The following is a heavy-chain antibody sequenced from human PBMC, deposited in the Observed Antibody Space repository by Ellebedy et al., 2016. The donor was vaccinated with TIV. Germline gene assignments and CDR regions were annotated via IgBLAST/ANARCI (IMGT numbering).Heavy chain of an antibody. CDR2: INDGGST. CDR3: ARGRGDGYNTLLFDY. CDR1: GGSFSGYY. D-gene: IGHD5-24*01. Sequence: SETLSLXXAVYGGSFSGYYWSWIRQSPGKGLVWIGEINDGGSTNYNPSLKSRVTTSVDTSKNQFSLKLSSVSAADTAVYYCARGRGDGYNTLLFDYWGQGTLVTVSS. J-gene: IGHJ4*02. V-gene: IGHV4-34*01.